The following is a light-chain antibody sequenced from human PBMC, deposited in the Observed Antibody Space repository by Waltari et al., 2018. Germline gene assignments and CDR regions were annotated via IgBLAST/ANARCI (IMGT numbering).Light chain of an antibody. J-gene: IGLJ3*02. CDR3: SSYAGKSRCL. CDR1: SGDVGPYTY. Sequence: QSALTQPPSASGSPGQSVTISCTGTSGDVGPYTYVFWYQHYPGKAPKLIIYEVPKRPSGVPDRFSASKSGSTASLTISGLQAEDEADYYCSSYAGKSRCLFGGGTKLTVL. CDR2: EVP. V-gene: IGLV2-8*01.